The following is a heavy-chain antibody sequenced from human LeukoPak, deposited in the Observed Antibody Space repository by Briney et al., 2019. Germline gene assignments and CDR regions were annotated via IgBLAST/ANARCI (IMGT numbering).Heavy chain of an antibody. J-gene: IGHJ4*02. D-gene: IGHD6-13*01. CDR2: ISGSGGST. Sequence: GGSLRLSCAASGFTFSSYAMSWVRQAPGKGLEWVSAISGSGGSTYYADSVKGRFTISRDNSKNTLYLQMNSLRAEDTAVYYCAGGGYSSSWYPYWGQGTLVTVSS. CDR1: GFTFSSYA. V-gene: IGHV3-23*01. CDR3: AGGGYSSSWYPY.